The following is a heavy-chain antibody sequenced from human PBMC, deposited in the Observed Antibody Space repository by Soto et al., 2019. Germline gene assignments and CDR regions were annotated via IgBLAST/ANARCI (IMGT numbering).Heavy chain of an antibody. Sequence: EVQLLESGGGLVQPGGSLRLSCVASGFTFRNYAINWVRQAPGKGLEWVSGISGSGVDTYYLYSLKGRFTISRDNAKNTVYLQMNSLRAEDTALYYCAKGEDSYGFTRFDYWGQGTLVTVSS. CDR3: AKGEDSYGFTRFDY. D-gene: IGHD5-18*01. V-gene: IGHV3-23*01. CDR2: ISGSGVDT. CDR1: GFTFRNYA. J-gene: IGHJ4*02.